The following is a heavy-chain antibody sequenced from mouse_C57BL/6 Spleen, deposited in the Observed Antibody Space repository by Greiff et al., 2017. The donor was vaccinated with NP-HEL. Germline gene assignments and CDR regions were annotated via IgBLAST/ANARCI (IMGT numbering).Heavy chain of an antibody. J-gene: IGHJ4*01. D-gene: IGHD1-1*01. V-gene: IGHV14-4*01. CDR3: TTTTVVDGAMDY. Sequence: VQLKQSGAELVRPGASVKLSCTASGFNIKDDYMHWVKQRPEQGLEWIGWIDPENGDTEYASKFQGKATITADTSSNTAYLQLSSLTSEDTAVYYCTTTTVVDGAMDYWGQGTSVTVSS. CDR2: IDPENGDT. CDR1: GFNIKDDY.